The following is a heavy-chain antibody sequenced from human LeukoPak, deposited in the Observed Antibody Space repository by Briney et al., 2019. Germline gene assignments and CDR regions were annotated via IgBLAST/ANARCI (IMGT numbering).Heavy chain of an antibody. CDR1: GFTFSSYA. V-gene: IGHV3-23*01. CDR3: AKDPRVGSRVATPCH. D-gene: IGHD5-24*01. Sequence: GGSLRLSCAASGFTFSSYAMSWVRQAPGKGLEWVSAISGSGGSTYYADSVKGRFTISRDNSKSTLFLQMNSLGAEDTAVYYCAKDPRVGSRVATPCHWGQGTLVTVSS. J-gene: IGHJ4*02. CDR2: ISGSGGST.